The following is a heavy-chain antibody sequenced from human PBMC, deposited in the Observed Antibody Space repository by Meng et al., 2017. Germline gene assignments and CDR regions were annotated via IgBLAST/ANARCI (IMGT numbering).Heavy chain of an antibody. CDR2: IKSKTDGGTT. V-gene: IGHV3-15*01. Sequence: LSLTCAASGFTFSNAWMSWVRQAPGKGLEWVGRIKSKTDGGTTDYAAPVKGRFTISRDDSKNTLYLQMNSLKTEDTAVYYCTVRGYYYGSGSYYNAGYWGQGTLVTVSS. D-gene: IGHD3-10*01. CDR3: TVRGYYYGSGSYYNAGY. CDR1: GFTFSNAW. J-gene: IGHJ4*02.